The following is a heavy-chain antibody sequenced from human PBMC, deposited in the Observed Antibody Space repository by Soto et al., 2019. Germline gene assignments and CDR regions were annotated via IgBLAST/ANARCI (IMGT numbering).Heavy chain of an antibody. Sequence: VESLKISCNGSGYSFTSYWISWVRQMPGKGLEWMGRIDPSDSYTNYSPSFQGHVTISADKSISTAYLQWSSLKASDTAMYYCASGRSSSRLDYWGQGTLVTVSS. V-gene: IGHV5-10-1*01. CDR3: ASGRSSSRLDY. CDR1: GYSFTSYW. J-gene: IGHJ4*02. CDR2: IDPSDSYT. D-gene: IGHD6-6*01.